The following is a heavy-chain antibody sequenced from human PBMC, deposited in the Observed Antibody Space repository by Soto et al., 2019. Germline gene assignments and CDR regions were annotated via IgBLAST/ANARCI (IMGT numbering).Heavy chain of an antibody. Sequence: QVQLVQSGAEVMKPGASVKISCKTSGYTFTNNYINWVRQAPGQGLEWEGLINPKGASTTYAQTFQGRVTMTRDTATSTVYMELSSLRSDDTAVYYCARVYGLVKHDDFWSGYYDYWGQGTLVTVSS. J-gene: IGHJ4*02. CDR3: ARVYGLVKHDDFWSGYYDY. CDR1: GYTFTNNY. CDR2: INPKGAST. V-gene: IGHV1-46*01. D-gene: IGHD3-3*01.